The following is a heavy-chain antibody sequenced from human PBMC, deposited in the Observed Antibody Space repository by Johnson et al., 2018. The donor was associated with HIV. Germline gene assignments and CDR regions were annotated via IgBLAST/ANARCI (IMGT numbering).Heavy chain of an antibody. CDR3: TTGHSNTSGAVDI. Sequence: VQLVESGGGLVKPGGSLRLSCAASGFTFSNAWMSWVRQAPGKGLEWVGRIKRKTDGGTTDYAAPVKGRFTISRDDSKNTLYLQMNSLKTEDTAVYYWTTGHSNTSGAVDIWGQGTMVTVSS. D-gene: IGHD4-11*01. J-gene: IGHJ3*02. V-gene: IGHV3-15*01. CDR2: IKRKTDGGTT. CDR1: GFTFSNAW.